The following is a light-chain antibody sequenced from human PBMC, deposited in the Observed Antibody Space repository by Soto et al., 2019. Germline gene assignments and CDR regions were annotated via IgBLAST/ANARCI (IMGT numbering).Light chain of an antibody. Sequence: QSALTQPASVSGSPGQSITISCTGTSSDVGAYNYVSWYQQHPGKAPKLMIYEVSYRPSGVSNRFSGSKSGNTASLTISGLQAEDEADYYCCSYTTSSTYVFGTGTKVTVL. V-gene: IGLV2-14*01. J-gene: IGLJ1*01. CDR3: CSYTTSSTYV. CDR1: SSDVGAYNY. CDR2: EVS.